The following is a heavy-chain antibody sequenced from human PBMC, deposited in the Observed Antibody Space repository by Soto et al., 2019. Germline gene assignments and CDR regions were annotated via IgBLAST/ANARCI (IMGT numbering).Heavy chain of an antibody. CDR1: GFTFSSYG. Sequence: QVQLVESGGGVVQPGRSLRLSWAAPGFTFSSYGIHWVRQAPGKGLEWVAVIWYDGINKYYADPVKGRFTISRDNSKNTLYLQMNSLRADDTAVYYCARDRIPGATHYYYGIDVWGQGTTVTVSS. V-gene: IGHV3-33*01. CDR3: ARDRIPGATHYYYGIDV. CDR2: IWYDGINK. D-gene: IGHD2-2*01. J-gene: IGHJ6*02.